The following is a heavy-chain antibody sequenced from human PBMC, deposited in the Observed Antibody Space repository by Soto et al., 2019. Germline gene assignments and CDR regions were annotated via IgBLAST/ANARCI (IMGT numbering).Heavy chain of an antibody. J-gene: IGHJ4*02. D-gene: IGHD6-13*01. V-gene: IGHV4-31*03. CDR3: ARSAAGTGIFY. CDR1: GGSISSGGYY. Sequence: SETLSLTCTVSGGSISSGGYYWSWIRQHPGKGLEWIGYIYYSGSTYYNPSLKSRVTISVDTSKNQFSLKLSSVTAADTAVYYCARSAAGTGIFYWGQGTLVTVSS. CDR2: IYYSGST.